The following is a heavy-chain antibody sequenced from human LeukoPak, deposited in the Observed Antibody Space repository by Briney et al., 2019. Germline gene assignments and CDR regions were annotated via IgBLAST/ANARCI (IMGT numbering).Heavy chain of an antibody. V-gene: IGHV3-23*01. CDR3: AKPPGGEVDY. Sequence: GGGLRVSCAASGFTLSSSAMSWVRQALGKGVEWVSAISGSGGSTYYADSVKGRFTISRDNSKNTLYLQMNSLRAEDTAVYYCAKPPGGEVDYWGQGTLVTVSS. J-gene: IGHJ4*02. CDR1: GFTLSSSA. CDR2: ISGSGGST. D-gene: IGHD2-21*01.